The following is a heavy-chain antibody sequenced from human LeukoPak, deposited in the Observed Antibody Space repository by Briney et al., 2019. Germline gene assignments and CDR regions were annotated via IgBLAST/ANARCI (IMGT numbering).Heavy chain of an antibody. J-gene: IGHJ6*02. V-gene: IGHV3-11*01. CDR1: GFTFSDYY. CDR2: ISSSGSTI. Sequence: GGSLRLSCAASGFTFSDYYMSWIRQAPGKGLEWVSYISSSGSTIYYADSVKGRFTISRDNAKNSLCLQMNSLRAEDTAVYYCARAPSFYYYGMDVWGQGTTVTVSS. CDR3: ARAPSFYYYGMDV.